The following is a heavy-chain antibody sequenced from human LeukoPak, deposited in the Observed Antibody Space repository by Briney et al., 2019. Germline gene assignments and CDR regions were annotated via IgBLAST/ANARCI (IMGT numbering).Heavy chain of an antibody. Sequence: GGSLRLSCAAAGFTLSSYGIHWVRQAPGKGLEWVAVISYDGSDKYYADSVKGRFTISRDNSKNTLHLQMISLRAEDTAVYYCARDQGAWGYGYNFDYWGQGTLVTVSS. V-gene: IGHV3-30*19. CDR2: ISYDGSDK. J-gene: IGHJ4*02. CDR1: GFTLSSYG. CDR3: ARDQGAWGYGYNFDY. D-gene: IGHD3-16*01.